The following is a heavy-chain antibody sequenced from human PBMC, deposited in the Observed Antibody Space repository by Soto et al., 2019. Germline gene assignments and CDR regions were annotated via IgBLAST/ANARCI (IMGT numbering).Heavy chain of an antibody. CDR1: GGSISSYY. D-gene: IGHD3-10*01. V-gene: IGHV4-59*01. CDR3: AREDRRGSGVDY. Sequence: QVQLQESGPGLVKPSETLSLTCTVSGGSISSYYWSWIRQPPGKGLEWIGYIYYSGSTNYNPSLKSRVTISVDTSKNQFSLKLSSVTAADTAVYYCAREDRRGSGVDYWGQGTLVTVSS. CDR2: IYYSGST. J-gene: IGHJ4*02.